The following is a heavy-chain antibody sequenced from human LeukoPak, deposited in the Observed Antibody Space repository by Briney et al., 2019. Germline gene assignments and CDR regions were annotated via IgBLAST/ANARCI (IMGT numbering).Heavy chain of an antibody. Sequence: GGSLRLSCAASGFMFSSNWMSWVRLAPGKGLEWVANIKEDGTETYYVDSVKGRFTISRDNAKNSLYLQINSLRVEDTAVYYCAKEGRSLQTYWGQGTLVTVSS. D-gene: IGHD5-24*01. V-gene: IGHV3-7*03. CDR1: GFMFSSNW. CDR3: AKEGRSLQTY. CDR2: IKEDGTET. J-gene: IGHJ4*02.